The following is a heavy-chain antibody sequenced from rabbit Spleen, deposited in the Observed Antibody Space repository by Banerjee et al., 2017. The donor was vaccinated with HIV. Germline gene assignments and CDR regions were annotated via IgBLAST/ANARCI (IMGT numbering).Heavy chain of an antibody. V-gene: IGHV1S40*01. CDR2: IGAGSSGST. CDR1: GFSFSSGYY. J-gene: IGHJ6*01. Sequence: QSLEESGGDLVQPEGSLTLTCTASGFSFSSGYYMCWVRQAPGKGLEWIACIGAGSSGSTYSATWAKGRFTISKTSSTTVTLQMTRLTAADTATYFCARDTASSFSSYGMDLWGQGTLVTVS. CDR3: ARDTASSFSSYGMDL. D-gene: IGHD8-1*01.